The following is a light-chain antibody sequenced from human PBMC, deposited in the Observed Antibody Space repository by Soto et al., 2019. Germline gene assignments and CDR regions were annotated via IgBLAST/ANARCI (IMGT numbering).Light chain of an antibody. CDR3: SSYTSSTTYV. V-gene: IGLV2-18*02. Sequence: QSALTQPTSLSGSPGQSVTISCTGTSSDVGSYNRVSWYQQPPGTAPKLMIYEVSNRPSGVPDRFSGSKSGNTASLTISGLQAEDEADYYCSSYTSSTTYVFGTGTEVTVL. CDR2: EVS. J-gene: IGLJ1*01. CDR1: SSDVGSYNR.